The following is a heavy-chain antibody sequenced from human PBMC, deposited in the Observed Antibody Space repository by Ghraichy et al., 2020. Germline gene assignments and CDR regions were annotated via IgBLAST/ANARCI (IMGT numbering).Heavy chain of an antibody. V-gene: IGHV3-9*01. CDR1: GFTFDDYA. CDR2: ISWNSGSI. D-gene: IGHD3-10*01. Sequence: LSLTCAASGFTFDDYAMHWVRQAPGKGLEWVSGISWNSGSIGYADSVKGRFTISRDNAKNSLYLQMNSLRAEDTALYYCARITSPQEAYYYYGMDVWGQGTTVTVSS. J-gene: IGHJ6*02. CDR3: ARITSPQEAYYYYGMDV.